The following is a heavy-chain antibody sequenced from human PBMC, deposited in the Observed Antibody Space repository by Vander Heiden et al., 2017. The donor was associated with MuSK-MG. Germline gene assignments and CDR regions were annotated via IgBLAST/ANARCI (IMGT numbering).Heavy chain of an antibody. CDR2: IRSKANSYAT. CDR1: GSTSSGSA. CDR3: TRGDYDL. Sequence: EVQLVEPGGGLVQPGGSLKFSCAASGSTSSGSAMHWVRQASGKGLEWVGRIRSKANSYATAYAASVKGRFTISRDDSKNTAYLQMNSLKTEDTAVYYCTRGDYDLWGRGRLVTVSA. V-gene: IGHV3-73*02. J-gene: IGHJ2*01.